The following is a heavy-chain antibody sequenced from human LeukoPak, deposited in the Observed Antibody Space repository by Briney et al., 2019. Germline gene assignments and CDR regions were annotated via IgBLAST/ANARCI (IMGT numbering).Heavy chain of an antibody. CDR3: TRSDYFDY. Sequence: GGSLRLSCAASGFTFSVYNMNWVRQAPGKGLEWVSSISSSSGYIYYADSVKGRFTISRDNAQNTLFLQMDSLRAEDTAVYYCTRSDYFDYWGQGTLVTVSS. CDR2: ISSSSGYI. V-gene: IGHV3-21*01. CDR1: GFTFSVYN. J-gene: IGHJ4*02.